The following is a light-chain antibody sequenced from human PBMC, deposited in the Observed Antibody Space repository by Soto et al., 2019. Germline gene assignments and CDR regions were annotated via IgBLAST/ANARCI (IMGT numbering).Light chain of an antibody. CDR2: EVS. CDR3: SSYAGSNNWV. Sequence: QSALTQPPSASESPGQSVTISCTGTSSDVGDYNYVSWYQQQPGKSPKLMIYEVSKRPSGVPARFSGSKSGNTASLPVSELQAEDDADYYCSSYAGSNNWVFGGGTKLTVL. V-gene: IGLV2-8*01. J-gene: IGLJ3*02. CDR1: SSDVGDYNY.